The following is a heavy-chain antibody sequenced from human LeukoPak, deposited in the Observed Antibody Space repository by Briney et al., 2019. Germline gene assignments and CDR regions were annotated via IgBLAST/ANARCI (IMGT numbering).Heavy chain of an antibody. J-gene: IGHJ5*01. D-gene: IGHD3-22*01. CDR1: GFTFSTSW. V-gene: IGHV3-74*01. CDR2: INIDGNTR. Sequence: PGGSLRLSCATSGFTFSTSWMHWVRQAPGKGLVWVSRINIDGNTRDYADSVKGRFTISRDNSKNVLYLRMNSLTAEDTAIYYCAKDRPNFHENSGHYYRRDGDSWGQGTLVTVSS. CDR3: AKDRPNFHENSGHYYRRDGDS.